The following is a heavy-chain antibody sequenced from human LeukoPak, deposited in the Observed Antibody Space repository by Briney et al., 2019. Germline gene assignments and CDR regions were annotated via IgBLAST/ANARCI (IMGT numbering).Heavy chain of an antibody. D-gene: IGHD3-3*01. V-gene: IGHV3-11*01. CDR1: GFTFSDYY. Sequence: GGSLRLSCAASGFTFSDYYMSWIRQAPGKGLEWVLYISSSGSTIYYADSVKGRFTISRDNAKNSLYLQMNSLRAEDTAVYYCARLDRGYYDFWSGYYPHYYYGMDVWGQGTTVTVSS. CDR3: ARLDRGYYDFWSGYYPHYYYGMDV. CDR2: ISSSGSTI. J-gene: IGHJ6*02.